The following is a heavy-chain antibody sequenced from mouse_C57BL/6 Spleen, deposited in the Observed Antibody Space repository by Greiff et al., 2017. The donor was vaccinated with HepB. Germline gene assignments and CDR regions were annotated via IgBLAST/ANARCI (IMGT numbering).Heavy chain of an antibody. CDR2: IYPSDSET. Sequence: VQLQQSGAELVRPGSSVKLSCKASGYTFTSYWMDWVKQRPGQGLEWIGNIYPSDSETHYNQKFKDKATLTVDKSSSTAYMQLSSLTSEDSAVYYCARNYYGRGDYWGQGTSVTVSS. CDR3: ARNYYGRGDY. V-gene: IGHV1-61*01. J-gene: IGHJ4*01. CDR1: GYTFTSYW. D-gene: IGHD1-1*01.